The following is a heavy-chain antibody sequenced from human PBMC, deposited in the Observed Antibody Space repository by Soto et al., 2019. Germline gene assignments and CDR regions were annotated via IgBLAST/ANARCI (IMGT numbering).Heavy chain of an antibody. CDR2: IYPGDSDT. CDR1: GYRFTISW. CDR3: ARLPGIVAPGTVFLDN. J-gene: IGHJ4*02. Sequence: GDSLKISCKASGYRFTISWIGWVRQMPGKGLEWMGIIYPGDSDTRYRPSFQGQVTISADKSSSTAYLQWNSLQASDTAMYYCARLPGIVAPGTVFLDNWGQGTMVTVSS. D-gene: IGHD1-1*01. V-gene: IGHV5-51*01.